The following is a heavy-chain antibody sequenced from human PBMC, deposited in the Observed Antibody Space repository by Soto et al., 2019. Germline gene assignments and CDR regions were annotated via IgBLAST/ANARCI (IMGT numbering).Heavy chain of an antibody. CDR3: ANRSVATKQPGGLDR. D-gene: IGHD2-15*01. CDR2: ISTYNGNT. V-gene: IGHV1-18*01. J-gene: IGHJ4*03. Sequence: QVQLLQSAAEVKRPGASVNVSCKASGYTFTDYGVSWVRQAPGQGLEWMGWISTYNGNTNYAQKFRGRVTMTRDTSTGTAYMDWRSLRSDDTAVYYCANRSVATKQPGGLDRWGQGTRVTVSS. CDR1: GYTFTDYG.